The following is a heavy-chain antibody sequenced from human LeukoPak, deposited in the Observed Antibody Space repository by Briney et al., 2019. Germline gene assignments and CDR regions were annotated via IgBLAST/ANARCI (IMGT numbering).Heavy chain of an antibody. D-gene: IGHD4-23*01. CDR2: ISVDGGDI. CDR3: GKDPNGNFIGAFDF. CDR1: RFAFHNYA. J-gene: IGHJ3*01. Sequence: GGSLRLSCAASRFAFHNYAMTWIRQAPEWGLEWVSSISVDGGDIKYTDSAKGRFTISRDNSKGTLYLQMDSLRVEDTAVYYCGKDPNGNFIGAFDFWGQGTMVTVSS. V-gene: IGHV3-23*01.